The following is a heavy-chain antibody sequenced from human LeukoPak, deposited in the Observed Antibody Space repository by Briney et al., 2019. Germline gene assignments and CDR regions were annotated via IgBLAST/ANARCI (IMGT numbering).Heavy chain of an antibody. CDR3: ARFCVDCSSTSCLYYFDY. CDR1: GYTFTIYD. D-gene: IGHD2-2*01. V-gene: IGHV1-8*01. J-gene: IGHJ4*02. Sequence: GASVKVSCKSSGYTFTIYDINWVRQATGQGLGWMGWMNPNSGNTGYAQKFQGRVTMTRNTSISTAYMELSSLRSEDTAVYYCARFCVDCSSTSCLYYFDYWGQGTLVTVSS. CDR2: MNPNSGNT.